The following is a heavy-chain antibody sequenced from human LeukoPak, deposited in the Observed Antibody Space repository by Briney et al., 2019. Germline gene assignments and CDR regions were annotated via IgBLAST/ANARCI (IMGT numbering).Heavy chain of an antibody. CDR1: LFTFSSYS. Sequence: GGSLRLSCAASLFTFSSYSMNWVRQAPGRGLEWVSSISSSSSYIYYADSVKGRFTISRDNAKNSLYLQMNSLRAEDTAVYYCARGVGATSPYFDYWGQGTLVTVSS. V-gene: IGHV3-21*01. CDR2: ISSSSSYI. D-gene: IGHD1-26*01. CDR3: ARGVGATSPYFDY. J-gene: IGHJ4*02.